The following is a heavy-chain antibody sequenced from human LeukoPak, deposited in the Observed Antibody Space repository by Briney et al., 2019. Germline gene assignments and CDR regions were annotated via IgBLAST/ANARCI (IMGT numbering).Heavy chain of an antibody. CDR1: GYTFTDYY. J-gene: IGHJ6*03. CDR2: INPNSGGT. D-gene: IGHD5-12*01. CDR3: ARVEIVGTPGVYYYYYMDV. V-gene: IGHV1-2*02. Sequence: ASVKVSCKASGYTFTDYYMHWVRQAPGQGLEWMGWINPNSGGTNYAQKFQGRVTMTRDTSISTAYMELSRLRSDDTAVYYCARVEIVGTPGVYYYYYMDVWGKGTTVTISS.